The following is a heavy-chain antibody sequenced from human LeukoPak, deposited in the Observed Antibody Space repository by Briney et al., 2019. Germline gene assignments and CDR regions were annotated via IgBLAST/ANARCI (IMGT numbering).Heavy chain of an antibody. V-gene: IGHV4-59*08. CDR2: IYETGHT. D-gene: IGHD5-12*01. CDR1: GGSINNYY. CDR3: ARHFLRGGFDS. Sequence: SETLSLTCTVSGGSINNYYWSWIRQPPGKGLEWIAYIYETGHTGYNPSLKTRVTISLDTSKNQFSLKLNSVTAADTAVYYCARHFLRGGFDSWGQGTLVAVSS. J-gene: IGHJ4*02.